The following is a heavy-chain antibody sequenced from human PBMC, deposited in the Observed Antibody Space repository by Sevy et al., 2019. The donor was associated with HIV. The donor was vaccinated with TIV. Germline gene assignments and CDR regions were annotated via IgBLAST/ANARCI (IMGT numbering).Heavy chain of an antibody. D-gene: IGHD1-1*01. CDR3: ARHGAVQLAFGMDV. Sequence: SEILSLTCTVSGGSVSSGRYYWSWIRQPPGKGLEWIGYFYDSGRTKYNPSLKSRVTIAVDMSKHLFSLKLTSVTAADTAVYYCARHGAVQLAFGMDVWGQGTRVTVSS. CDR2: FYDSGRT. V-gene: IGHV4-61*03. CDR1: GGSVSSGRYY. J-gene: IGHJ6*02.